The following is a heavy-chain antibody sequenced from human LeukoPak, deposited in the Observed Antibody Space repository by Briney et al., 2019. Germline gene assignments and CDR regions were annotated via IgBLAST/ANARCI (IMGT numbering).Heavy chain of an antibody. CDR3: ARGLSRSPRAAARSNPAYFDY. J-gene: IGHJ4*02. V-gene: IGHV4-34*01. Sequence: SETLSLTCAVYGGSFSGYYWSWIRQPPGKGLEWIGEINHSGSTNYNPSLKSRVTISADTSKNQFSLKLSSVTAADTAVYYCARGLSRSPRAAARSNPAYFDYWGQGTLVTVSS. CDR1: GGSFSGYY. CDR2: INHSGST. D-gene: IGHD6-13*01.